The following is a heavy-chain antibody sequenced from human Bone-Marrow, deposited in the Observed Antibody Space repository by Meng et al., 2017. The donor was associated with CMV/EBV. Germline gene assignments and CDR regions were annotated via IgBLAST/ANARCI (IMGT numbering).Heavy chain of an antibody. D-gene: IGHD2-2*01. V-gene: IGHV3-23*01. Sequence: GESLKISCAASGFTFSSYAMSWVRQAPGKGLEWVSAISGSGGSTYYADSVKGRFTISRDNSKNTLYLQMNSLRAEDTAVYYCARGTDQLLSAYYYYYGMDVWGQGTTVTVSS. J-gene: IGHJ6*02. CDR3: ARGTDQLLSAYYYYYGMDV. CDR2: ISGSGGST. CDR1: GFTFSSYA.